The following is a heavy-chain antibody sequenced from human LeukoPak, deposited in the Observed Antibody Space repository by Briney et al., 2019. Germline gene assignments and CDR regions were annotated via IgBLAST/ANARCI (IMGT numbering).Heavy chain of an antibody. D-gene: IGHD2-2*01. J-gene: IGHJ4*02. Sequence: SETLSLTCAVYGGSFSGYYWSWIRQPPGKGLEWIGEINHSGSTNYNPSLKSRVTISVDTSKNQFSLKLSSVTAADTAVYYCARVEGAVVPRNFDYWGQGTLVTVSS. CDR1: GGSFSGYY. CDR2: INHSGST. V-gene: IGHV4-34*01. CDR3: ARVEGAVVPRNFDY.